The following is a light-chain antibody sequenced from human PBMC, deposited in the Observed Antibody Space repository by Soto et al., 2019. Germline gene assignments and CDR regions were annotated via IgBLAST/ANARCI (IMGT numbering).Light chain of an antibody. J-gene: IGKJ3*01. CDR2: GVS. CDR1: QTVSSN. Sequence: EIVMTQSPATLSVSPGERATLSCRASQTVSSNLAWYQQKPGQARRLLLYGVSTRATGIPARFSGSGSGTEFTLTISSLQSEDFAIYYCQQYNNWPRTFGPGTKVDFK. V-gene: IGKV3D-15*01. CDR3: QQYNNWPRT.